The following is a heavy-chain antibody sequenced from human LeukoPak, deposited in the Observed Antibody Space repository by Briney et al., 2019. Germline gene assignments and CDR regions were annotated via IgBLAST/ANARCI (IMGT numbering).Heavy chain of an antibody. J-gene: IGHJ6*02. CDR2: IRSKAYGGTT. CDR1: GFTFSSYA. V-gene: IGHV3-49*04. D-gene: IGHD2/OR15-2a*01. Sequence: GGSLRLSCAASGFTFSSYAMSWVRQAPGKGLEWVGFIRSKAYGGTTEYAASVEGRFTISRDDSRGIAYLQMNSLKTEDTAFYYCTRGPILLWIHNGMDVWGQGTTVTVSS. CDR3: TRGPILLWIHNGMDV.